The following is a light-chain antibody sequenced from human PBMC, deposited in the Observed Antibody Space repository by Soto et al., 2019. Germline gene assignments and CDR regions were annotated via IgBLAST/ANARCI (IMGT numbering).Light chain of an antibody. CDR3: LLSYSGALYV. CDR1: TGAVTSGHY. Sequence: QAVVTQEPSLTVSPGGTVTLTCGSSTGAVTSGHYPYWFQQKPGQAPRTLIYDTSNKHSWTPARFSGSLLGGKAALTLSDAQPEDEAEYYCLLSYSGALYVFGTGTKLTVL. CDR2: DTS. V-gene: IGLV7-46*01. J-gene: IGLJ1*01.